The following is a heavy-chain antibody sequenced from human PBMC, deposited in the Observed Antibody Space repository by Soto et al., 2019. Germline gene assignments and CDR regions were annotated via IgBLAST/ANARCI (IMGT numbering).Heavy chain of an antibody. CDR1: GGSISSYY. V-gene: IGHV4-59*08. J-gene: IGHJ3*02. Sequence: SETLSLTCTVSGGSISSYYWSWIRQPPGKGLEWIGYIYYSGSTNYNPSLKSRVTISVDTSKNQFSLKLSSVTAADTAVYYCARHVKLGSAFDIWGQGTMVTVSS. CDR2: IYYSGST. D-gene: IGHD7-27*01. CDR3: ARHVKLGSAFDI.